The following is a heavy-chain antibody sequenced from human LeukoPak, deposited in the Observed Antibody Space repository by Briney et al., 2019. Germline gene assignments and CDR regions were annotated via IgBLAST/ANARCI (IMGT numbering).Heavy chain of an antibody. J-gene: IGHJ5*02. CDR1: GYSFTSYW. D-gene: IGHD3/OR15-3a*01. CDR3: ARFMDPPPSTDSWFDH. CDR2: IYPGGSDT. Sequence: GESLKISCKGSGYSFTSYWIGWVRQMPGKGLEGMGIIYPGGSDTRYSPSFKGQVTISADKSISTAYLQWSSLKASDTAMYYCARFMDPPPSTDSWFDHWGQGTLVTVSS. V-gene: IGHV5-51*01.